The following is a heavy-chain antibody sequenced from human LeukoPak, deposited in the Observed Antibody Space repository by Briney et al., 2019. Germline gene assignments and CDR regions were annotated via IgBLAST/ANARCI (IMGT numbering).Heavy chain of an antibody. Sequence: PSETLSLTCIVSGGSSSSYYWSWIRQPPGKGLEWIGYIYYSGTTNYNPSLKSRVTLSVDTSKNQFSLKLTSVTAADTAVYYCARDSSGYYHWFDPWGQGTLVTVSS. CDR2: IYYSGTT. D-gene: IGHD3-22*01. V-gene: IGHV4-59*01. CDR3: ARDSSGYYHWFDP. CDR1: GGSSSSYY. J-gene: IGHJ5*02.